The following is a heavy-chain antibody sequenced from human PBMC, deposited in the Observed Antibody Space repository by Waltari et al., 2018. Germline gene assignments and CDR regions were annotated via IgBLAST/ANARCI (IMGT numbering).Heavy chain of an antibody. CDR1: GYTFTSYD. Sequence: QVQLVQSGAEVKKPGASVKVSCKASGYTFTSYDINWVRQATGQGLEWMGWSKPKSGKQGYEQKFQGRGTMTRNTSISTAYMELSSLRSEDTVVYYWARGVGPAPDYWGQGTLVTVSS. CDR2: SKPKSGKQ. CDR3: ARGVGPAPDY. D-gene: IGHD1-26*01. J-gene: IGHJ4*02. V-gene: IGHV1-8*01.